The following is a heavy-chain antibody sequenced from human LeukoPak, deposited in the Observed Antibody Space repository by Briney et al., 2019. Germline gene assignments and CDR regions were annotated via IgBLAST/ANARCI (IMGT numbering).Heavy chain of an antibody. Sequence: GGSLRLSCAASGFTLSSYSMNWVRQAPGKGLEWVSSISSSSIYIYYADSVKGRFTISRDNAKNSLYLQMNSLRAEDTALYYCSGGYYNYMDVWGKGTTVTISS. V-gene: IGHV3-21*04. J-gene: IGHJ6*03. CDR3: SGGYYNYMDV. D-gene: IGHD2-15*01. CDR2: ISSSSIYI. CDR1: GFTLSSYS.